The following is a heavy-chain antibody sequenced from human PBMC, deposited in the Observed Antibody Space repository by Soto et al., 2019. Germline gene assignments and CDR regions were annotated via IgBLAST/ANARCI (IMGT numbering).Heavy chain of an antibody. J-gene: IGHJ6*04. CDR3: ARQNSGVPTDV. CDR1: DGSISGYY. Sequence: SETLSLTCTVSDGSISGYYWSWIRQPPGNRLEWIACISASGSKAYNPSLEGRVTVSVDTSKNQFSLELKSLTASDTAVYFCARQNSGVPTDVWGKGTTVTVSS. CDR2: ISASGSK. D-gene: IGHD3-10*01. V-gene: IGHV4-59*08.